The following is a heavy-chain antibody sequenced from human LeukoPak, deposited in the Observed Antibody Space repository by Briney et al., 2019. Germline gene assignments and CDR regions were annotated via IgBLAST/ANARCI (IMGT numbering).Heavy chain of an antibody. Sequence: GASVKVSCKASGYSFTSNYIHWVRQGPGQGLEWMGMIYPRDGSTSYAQKFQGRVTVTRDTSTSTVHMELSGLRSEDTAVYYCARDQEAFDYWGQGTLVTVSS. CDR2: IYPRDGST. J-gene: IGHJ4*02. CDR1: GYSFTSNY. CDR3: ARDQEAFDY. V-gene: IGHV1-46*01.